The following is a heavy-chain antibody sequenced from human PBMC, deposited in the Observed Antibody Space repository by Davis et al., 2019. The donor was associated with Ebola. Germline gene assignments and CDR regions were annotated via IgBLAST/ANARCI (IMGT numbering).Heavy chain of an antibody. CDR3: AKFYYESSGYYGRDAFDI. V-gene: IGHV3-21*01. D-gene: IGHD3-22*01. CDR2: ISSSSTYI. J-gene: IGHJ3*02. CDR1: GFTFSSYE. Sequence: PGGSLRLSCAASGFTFSSYEVNWVRQAPGKGLDWVSSISSSSTYIYYADSVRGRFTISRDNAKNSLYLQMNSLRAEDTAVYYCAKFYYESSGYYGRDAFDIWGLGTMVTVSS.